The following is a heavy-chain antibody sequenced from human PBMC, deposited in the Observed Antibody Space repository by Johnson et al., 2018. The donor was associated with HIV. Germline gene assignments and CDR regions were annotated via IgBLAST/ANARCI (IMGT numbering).Heavy chain of an antibody. J-gene: IGHJ3*02. CDR3: AKGRGSKWYTGAFDI. CDR2: LFSGGDT. V-gene: IGHV3-66*01. CDR1: GFTFGDYY. Sequence: VQLVESGGGLVQPGGSLRLSCAASGFTFGDYYMSWIRQAPGKGLEWVSVLFSGGDTYYADSVRGRFTISRDNSKNTLYLQMNSLRAEDTAVYYCAKGRGSKWYTGAFDIWGQGTMVTVSA. D-gene: IGHD6-13*01.